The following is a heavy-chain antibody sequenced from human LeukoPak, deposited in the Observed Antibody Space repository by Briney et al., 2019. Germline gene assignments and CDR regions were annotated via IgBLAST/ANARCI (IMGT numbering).Heavy chain of an antibody. CDR2: INPRGGST. CDR3: ARVKSYYYDTSDKDAFDI. V-gene: IGHV1-46*01. D-gene: IGHD3-22*01. J-gene: IGHJ3*02. Sequence: ASVKVSCKASGYTFTSHFMHWVRQAPGQGLEWMGIINPRGGSTSYTQKFQGRVTMTRDTSTSNVYMELSSLRSEDTAVYYCARVKSYYYDTSDKDAFDIWGQGTMVTVSS. CDR1: GYTFTSHF.